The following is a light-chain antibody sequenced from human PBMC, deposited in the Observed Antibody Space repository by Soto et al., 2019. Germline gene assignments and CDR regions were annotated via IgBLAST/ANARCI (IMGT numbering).Light chain of an antibody. Sequence: EIVMAQFPETLAVSVGERATIKCRSSQSLLHSSDNRNYLAWYQQKPGQPPKLLIYWASTRESGVPDRFSGSGSGTDFTLTISSLQAEDVAVYYCQQYYTTPRTFGQGTKVDIK. CDR3: QQYYTTPRT. CDR2: WAS. CDR1: QSLLHSSDNRNY. J-gene: IGKJ1*01. V-gene: IGKV4-1*01.